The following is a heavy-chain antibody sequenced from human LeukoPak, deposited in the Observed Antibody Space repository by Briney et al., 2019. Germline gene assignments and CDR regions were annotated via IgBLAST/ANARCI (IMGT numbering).Heavy chain of an antibody. D-gene: IGHD5-18*01. CDR1: GFTFSDYY. CDR2: ISSSGTTI. J-gene: IGHJ4*02. CDR3: ARLLDTAMVRAPDY. V-gene: IGHV3-11*04. Sequence: GGSLRLSCAASGFTFSDYYMSWIRQAPGKGLEWVSYISSSGTTIYYADSVKGRFTISRDNAKNSLYLQMNSLRAEDTAVYYCARLLDTAMVRAPDYWGQGTLVTVSS.